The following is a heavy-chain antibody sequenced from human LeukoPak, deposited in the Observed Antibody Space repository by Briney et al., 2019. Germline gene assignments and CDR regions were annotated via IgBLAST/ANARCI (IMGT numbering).Heavy chain of an antibody. CDR2: INPNSGGT. D-gene: IGHD2-2*01. J-gene: IGHJ3*02. V-gene: IGHV1-2*06. CDR1: GGTFSSYA. CDR3: ARAVPNDAFDI. Sequence: ASVKVSCKAFGGTFSSYAISWVRQAPGQGLEWMGRINPNSGGTNYAQKFQGRVTMTRDTSISTAYMELSRLRSDDTAVYYCARAVPNDAFDIWGQGTMVTVSS.